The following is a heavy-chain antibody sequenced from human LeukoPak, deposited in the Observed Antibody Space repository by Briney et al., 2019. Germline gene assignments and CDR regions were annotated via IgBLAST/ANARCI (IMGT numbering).Heavy chain of an antibody. V-gene: IGHV3-33*08. Sequence: GGSLRLSCAAYGFSFSTYGMHWVRQAPGKRLESVAVIWYDGSHQYYADSVKGRFTISRDMSNNTLYLQMNNLRVDDTALYYCARDLGLRYGSGAYRFDPWGQGTQDIVSS. CDR1: GFSFSTYG. CDR2: IWYDGSHQ. D-gene: IGHD3-10*01. CDR3: ARDLGLRYGSGAYRFDP. J-gene: IGHJ5*02.